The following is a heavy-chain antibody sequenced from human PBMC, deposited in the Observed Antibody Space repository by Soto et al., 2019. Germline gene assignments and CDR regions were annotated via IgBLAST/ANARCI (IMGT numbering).Heavy chain of an antibody. D-gene: IGHD6-13*01. CDR1: GFTFSSYG. V-gene: IGHV3-30*18. CDR3: AKDLGWYSGTWFSSNNGMDV. J-gene: IGHJ6*01. CDR2: ISYDGSNK. Sequence: QVQLVESGGGVVQPGRSLRLSCAASGFTFSSYGMHWVRQAPGKGLEWVAIISYDGSNKYYADSVKGRFTISRDNSKNTLYLQMNSLRAADTAGYYCAKDLGWYSGTWFSSNNGMDVWGQGTTVTVS.